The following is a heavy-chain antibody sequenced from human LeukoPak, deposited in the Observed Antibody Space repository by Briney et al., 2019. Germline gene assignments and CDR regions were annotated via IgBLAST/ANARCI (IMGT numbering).Heavy chain of an antibody. V-gene: IGHV3-66*01. CDR2: IYSGGST. CDR3: AELGITMIGGV. Sequence: GRSLRLSCAASGFTVSSNYMSWVRQAPGKGLEWVSVIYSGGSTYYADSVKGRFTISRGNSKNSLYLQMNSLRAEDTAVYYCAELGITMIGGVWGKGTTVTISS. D-gene: IGHD3-10*02. J-gene: IGHJ6*04. CDR1: GFTVSSNY.